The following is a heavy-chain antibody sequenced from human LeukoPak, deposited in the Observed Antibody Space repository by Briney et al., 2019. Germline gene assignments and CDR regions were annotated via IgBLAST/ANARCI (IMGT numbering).Heavy chain of an antibody. D-gene: IGHD1-26*01. CDR3: ARGPIVGAI. J-gene: IGHJ3*02. CDR1: GGSFSGYY. CDR2: INHTGDT. V-gene: IGHV4-34*01. Sequence: SETLSLTCAVYGGSFSGYYWGWIRQPPGKGLEWIGEINHTGDTNYNPSLKSRVTISVDTSKNQFSLKLSSVTAADTAVYYCARGPIVGAIWGQGTMVTVSS.